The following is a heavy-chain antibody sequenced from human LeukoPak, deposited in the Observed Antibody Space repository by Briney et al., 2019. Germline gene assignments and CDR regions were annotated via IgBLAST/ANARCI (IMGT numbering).Heavy chain of an antibody. CDR1: GFTFDSYT. Sequence: PGGSLRLSCAASGFTFDSYTMHWVRQAPGKGLEWVSLISWDSGSTDYANSVRGRFTISRDNSKNSLYLQMNSLRTEDTALYYCAKDQDYGGNSGYFDLWGRGTLVTVSS. D-gene: IGHD4-23*01. CDR2: ISWDSGST. V-gene: IGHV3-43*01. J-gene: IGHJ2*01. CDR3: AKDQDYGGNSGYFDL.